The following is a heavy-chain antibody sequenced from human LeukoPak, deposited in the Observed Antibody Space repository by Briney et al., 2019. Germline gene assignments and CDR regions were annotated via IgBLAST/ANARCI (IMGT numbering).Heavy chain of an antibody. Sequence: GSLRLSCAASGFTFSSYGMHWVRQAPGKGLEWVAVISYDGSNKYYADSVKGRFTISRDNSKNTLYLQMNSLRAEDTAVYYCTKLGVRGYSGYSDAFDIWGQGTMVTVSS. J-gene: IGHJ3*02. CDR3: TKLGVRGYSGYSDAFDI. D-gene: IGHD5-12*01. V-gene: IGHV3-30*18. CDR2: ISYDGSNK. CDR1: GFTFSSYG.